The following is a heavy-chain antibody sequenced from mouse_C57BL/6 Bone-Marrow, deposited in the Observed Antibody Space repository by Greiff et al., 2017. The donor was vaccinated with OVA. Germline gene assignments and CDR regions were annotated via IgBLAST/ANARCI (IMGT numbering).Heavy chain of an antibody. J-gene: IGHJ2*01. CDR2: ISSGSSTI. D-gene: IGHD3-1*01. Sequence: DVKLVESGGGLVKPGGSLKLSCAASGFTFSDYGMHWVRQAPEKGLEWVAYISSGSSTIYYADTVKGRFTISRDNAKNTLFLQMTSLRSEDTAMYYCASGLLRYYFDYWGQGTTLTVSS. CDR3: ASGLLRYYFDY. CDR1: GFTFSDYG. V-gene: IGHV5-17*01.